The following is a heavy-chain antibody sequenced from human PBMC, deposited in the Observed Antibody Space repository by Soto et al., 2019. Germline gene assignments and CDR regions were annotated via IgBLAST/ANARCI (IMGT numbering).Heavy chain of an antibody. CDR2: MSHNGGT. CDR3: AREHNVAFEI. J-gene: IGHJ3*02. CDR1: GGSISSTIYY. V-gene: IGHV4-39*02. D-gene: IGHD1-20*01. Sequence: QVQLQESGPGLVRPSETLSLTCTVSGGSISSTIYYWGWIRQPPGKGLEWIGSMSHNGGTYYNPSLKSRVTISVDTSKNQFSLNLSSVTAADASVYFCAREHNVAFEIWGQGTMVTVSS.